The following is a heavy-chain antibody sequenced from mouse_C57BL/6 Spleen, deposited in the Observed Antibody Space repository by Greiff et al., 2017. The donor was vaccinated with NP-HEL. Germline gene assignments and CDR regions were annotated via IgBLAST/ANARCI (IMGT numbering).Heavy chain of an antibody. CDR1: GFSLTSYG. CDR2: IWRGGST. CDR3: AKNFWTGTGFDY. J-gene: IGHJ2*01. D-gene: IGHD4-1*01. Sequence: VQRVESGPGLVQPSQSLSITCTVSGFSLTSYGVHWVRQSPGKGLEWLGVIWRGGSTDYNAAFMSRLSITKDNSKSQVFFKMNSLQADDTAIYYCAKNFWTGTGFDYWGQGTTLTVSS. V-gene: IGHV2-5*01.